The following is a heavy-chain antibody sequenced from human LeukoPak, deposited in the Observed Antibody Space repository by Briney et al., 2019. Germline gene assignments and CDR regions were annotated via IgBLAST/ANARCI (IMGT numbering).Heavy chain of an antibody. Sequence: SVKVSCKASGGTFSSYAISWVRQAPGQGLEWMGRIIPIFGTANYAQKFQGRVTITTDESTSTAYMELSSLRPEDTAVYYCARDTMVRGVIIDYWGQGTLVTVSS. D-gene: IGHD3-10*01. CDR3: ARDTMVRGVIIDY. CDR1: GGTFSSYA. CDR2: IIPIFGTA. V-gene: IGHV1-69*05. J-gene: IGHJ4*02.